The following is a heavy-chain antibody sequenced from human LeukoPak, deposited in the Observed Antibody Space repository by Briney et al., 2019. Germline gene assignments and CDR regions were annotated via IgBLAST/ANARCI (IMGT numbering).Heavy chain of an antibody. CDR3: AKDGYDILTGAIH. Sequence: GGSLRLSCAASGFTFSSYAMSWVRQAPGKGLEWVSAISGSGGSTYCADSVKGRFTISRDNSKNTLYLQMNSLRAEDTAVYYCAKDGYDILTGAIHWGQGTLVTVSS. D-gene: IGHD3-9*01. J-gene: IGHJ4*02. CDR1: GFTFSSYA. V-gene: IGHV3-23*01. CDR2: ISGSGGST.